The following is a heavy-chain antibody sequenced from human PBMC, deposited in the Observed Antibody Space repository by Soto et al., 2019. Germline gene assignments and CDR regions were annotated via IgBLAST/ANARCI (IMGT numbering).Heavy chain of an antibody. Sequence: SETLSLTCTVSGGSISSGGYYWSWIRQHPGKGLEWIGYIYYSGSTYYNPSLKSRVTISVDTSKNQFSLKLSSVTAADTAVYNWAREEKGTGSDIGGKGKRVTVPS. D-gene: IGHD1-1*01. J-gene: IGHJ3*02. CDR1: GGSISSGGYY. CDR2: IYYSGST. CDR3: AREEKGTGSDI. V-gene: IGHV4-31*03.